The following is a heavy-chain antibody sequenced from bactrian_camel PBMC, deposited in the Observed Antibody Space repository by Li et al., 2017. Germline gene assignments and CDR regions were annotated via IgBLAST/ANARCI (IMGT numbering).Heavy chain of an antibody. V-gene: IGHV3S1*01. D-gene: IGHD5*01. CDR3: ANWGDNY. CDR2: SGGSST. Sequence: HVQLVESGGGSVQTGGSLRLSCALAGPWYGSNCVGWFRQAPGKGLEWVSSSGGSSTFYADSVKGRFTIARDNAKNTLYLQLNYLKTEDTAMYYCANWGDNYWGQGTQVTVS. CDR1: GPWYGSNC. J-gene: IGHJ4*01.